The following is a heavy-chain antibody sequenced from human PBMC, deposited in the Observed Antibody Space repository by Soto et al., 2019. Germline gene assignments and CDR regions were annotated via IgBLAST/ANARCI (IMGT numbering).Heavy chain of an antibody. D-gene: IGHD2-15*01. V-gene: IGHV3-21*01. J-gene: IGHJ3*02. CDR2: ISSSSSYI. Sequence: GGSLRLSCAASGFTFSSYSMNWVRQAPGKGLEWVSSISSSSSYIYYADSVKGRFTISRDNAKNSLYLQMNSLRAEDTSVYYCARDLGCSGGSCYDAFDIWGQGTMVTVSS. CDR3: ARDLGCSGGSCYDAFDI. CDR1: GFTFSSYS.